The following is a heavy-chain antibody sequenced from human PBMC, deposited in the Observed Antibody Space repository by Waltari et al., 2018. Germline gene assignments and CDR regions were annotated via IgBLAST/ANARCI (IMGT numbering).Heavy chain of an antibody. CDR2: IIPIFGTA. CDR3: ARLLLNCNYVNRPIYFDY. D-gene: IGHD1-7*01. V-gene: IGHV1-69*01. CDR1: GGTFSSYA. J-gene: IGHJ4*02. Sequence: QVQLVQSGADVKKPGSSVKVSCKASGGTFSSYAISWVRQAPGHGLEWMGGIIPIFGTANYAQKCQGRVTITADESTSTAYMELSSLRSEDTAVYYCARLLLNCNYVNRPIYFDYWGQGTLVTVSS.